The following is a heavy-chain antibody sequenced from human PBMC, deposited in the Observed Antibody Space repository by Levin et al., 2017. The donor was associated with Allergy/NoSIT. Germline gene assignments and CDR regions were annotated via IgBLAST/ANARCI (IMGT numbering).Heavy chain of an antibody. CDR2: INPSGGDT. Sequence: ASVKVSCKASGYIFISYYVHWARQAPGQGLEWMGIINPSGGDTNYAQNFQGRVTMTSDTPTTTVYLELSSLRSEDTAVYYCARARGSSGWDYYYYYGMDCWGQGTTVTVSS. CDR1: GYIFISYY. D-gene: IGHD6-19*01. V-gene: IGHV1-46*01. J-gene: IGHJ6*02. CDR3: ARARGSSGWDYYYYYGMDC.